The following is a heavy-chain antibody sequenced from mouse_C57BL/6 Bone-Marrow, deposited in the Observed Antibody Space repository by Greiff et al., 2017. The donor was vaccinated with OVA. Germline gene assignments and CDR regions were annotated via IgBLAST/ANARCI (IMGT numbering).Heavy chain of an antibody. D-gene: IGHD2-2*01. Sequence: QVHVKQPGAELVKPGASVKLSCKASGYTFTSYWMQWVKQRPGQGLEWIGEIDTSDSYTNYNQKFKGKATLTVDTSSSTAYMQLSSLTSEDSAVYYCARGYYWYFDVWGTGTTVTVSS. V-gene: IGHV1-50*01. CDR3: ARGYYWYFDV. J-gene: IGHJ1*03. CDR1: GYTFTSYW. CDR2: IDTSDSYT.